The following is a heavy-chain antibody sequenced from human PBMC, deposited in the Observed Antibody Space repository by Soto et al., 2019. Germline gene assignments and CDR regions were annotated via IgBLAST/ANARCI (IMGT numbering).Heavy chain of an antibody. J-gene: IGHJ6*02. CDR3: ARGPQLDYSYYDGMAV. CDR1: GFTFSDYN. Sequence: QVQLVESGGGLVKPGGSLRLSCAASGFTFSDYNMSWIRQAPGKGLEWVSYISSSGSTKYYADSVKGRFTISRDNAKNSLYLKMNSLRAEDTAVYYCARGPQLDYSYYDGMAVWGQGTTFPVSS. V-gene: IGHV3-11*01. CDR2: ISSSGSTK. D-gene: IGHD5-18*01.